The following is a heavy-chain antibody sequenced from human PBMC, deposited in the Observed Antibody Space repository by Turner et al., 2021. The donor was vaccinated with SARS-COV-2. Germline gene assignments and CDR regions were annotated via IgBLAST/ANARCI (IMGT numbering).Heavy chain of an antibody. CDR2: IYSGGST. CDR1: GFTVSSTY. J-gene: IGHJ4*02. D-gene: IGHD4-17*01. CDR3: ARDYGDFYFDY. Sequence: EVQLVETGGGLIQPGGSLRLPCAAPGFTVSSTYMSWVRQAPGKGLEWVSVIYSGGSTYYADSVKGRFTISRDNSKNTLYLQMNSLRAEDTAVYYCARDYGDFYFDYWGQGTLVTVSS. V-gene: IGHV3-53*02.